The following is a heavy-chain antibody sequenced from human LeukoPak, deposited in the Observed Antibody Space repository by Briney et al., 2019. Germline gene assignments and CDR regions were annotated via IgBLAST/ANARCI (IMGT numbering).Heavy chain of an antibody. V-gene: IGHV3-23*01. J-gene: IGHJ4*02. CDR3: ARGWMVKYYFDY. Sequence: LPGRSLRLSCAASGFIFTNYAMGWVRQPPGKGLEWVSAISGSGLRTNYADSARGRFTISRDNSKNTVDLQMDSLRAEDTAIYYCARGWMVKYYFDYWGQGTLVTVSS. CDR2: ISGSGLRT. D-gene: IGHD6-19*01. CDR1: GFIFTNYA.